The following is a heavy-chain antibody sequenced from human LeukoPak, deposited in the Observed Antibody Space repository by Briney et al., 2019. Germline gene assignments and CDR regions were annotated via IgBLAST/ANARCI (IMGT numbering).Heavy chain of an antibody. J-gene: IGHJ3*02. CDR1: GGSISSYY. CDR2: IYYSGST. V-gene: IGHV4-59*01. Sequence: SETLSLTCTVSGGSISSYYWSWIRQPPGKGLEWIGYIYYSGSTNYNPSLKSRVTISVDTSKNQFSLKLSSVTAADTAVYYCAAVVVPAALEAFDIWGQGTMVTVSS. D-gene: IGHD2-2*01. CDR3: AAVVVPAALEAFDI.